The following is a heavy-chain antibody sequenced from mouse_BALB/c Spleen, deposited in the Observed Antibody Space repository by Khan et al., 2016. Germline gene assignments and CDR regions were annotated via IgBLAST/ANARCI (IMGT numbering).Heavy chain of an antibody. Sequence: EVQLQESGPGLVKPSQSLSLTCTVTGYSITSDYAWNWIRQFPGNKLEWMGYISYSGSTSYNPSLKSRISITRDTSKNQFFLQLNSVTTEDTATYYCARYLSSRYVDVWGAGTTVTVSS. CDR1: GYSITSDYA. CDR2: ISYSGST. J-gene: IGHJ1*01. V-gene: IGHV3-2*02. CDR3: ARYLSSRYVDV.